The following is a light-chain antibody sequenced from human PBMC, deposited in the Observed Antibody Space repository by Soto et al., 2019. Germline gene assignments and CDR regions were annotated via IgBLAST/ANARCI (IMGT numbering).Light chain of an antibody. J-gene: IGKJ2*02. CDR1: QSISTY. V-gene: IGKV1-39*01. CDR3: QQSFSTPST. Sequence: DIQMTQSPSSLSASVGDRVTITCRASQSISTYLNWYQQKVGKAPKLLIYAASSLQRGVPSRFSGSGSGTDVALPFSSLQPEDFATYYCQQSFSTPSTFGQGTKLEIK. CDR2: AAS.